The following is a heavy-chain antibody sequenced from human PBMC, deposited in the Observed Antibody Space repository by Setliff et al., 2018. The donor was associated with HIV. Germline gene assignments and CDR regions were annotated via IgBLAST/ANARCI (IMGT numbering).Heavy chain of an antibody. CDR3: ARRWGIRGYSS. D-gene: IGHD5-18*01. V-gene: IGHV4-31*02. CDR2: IYYSGST. J-gene: IGHJ5*02. Sequence: SETLSLTCTVSGGSISSGGYYWSWIRQHPGKGLEWIGYIYYSGSTYYNPSLKSRVTISVDTSKNQFSLKLYSVTAADMSVYYCARRWGIRGYSSWGQGTLVTVSS. CDR1: GGSISSGGYY.